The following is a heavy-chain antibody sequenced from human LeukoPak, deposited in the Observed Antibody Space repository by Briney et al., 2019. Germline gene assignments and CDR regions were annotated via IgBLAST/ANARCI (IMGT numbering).Heavy chain of an antibody. CDR3: IAHFPYFYGFDV. J-gene: IGHJ6*04. D-gene: IGHD3-3*02. Sequence: PGVSLRLSCVSSGFTIGTAWMSWVRQAPGKWLEWLGHIKSEGEGATTDYAAPAKGRFAISRDDSKNMIYLQMSSLKIDDTAIYYCIAHFPYFYGFDVWGKGTTVTVSS. CDR1: GFTIGTAW. CDR2: IKSEGEGATT. V-gene: IGHV3-15*01.